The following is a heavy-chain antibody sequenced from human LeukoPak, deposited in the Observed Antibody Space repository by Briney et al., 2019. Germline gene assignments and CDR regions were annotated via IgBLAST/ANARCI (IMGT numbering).Heavy chain of an antibody. Sequence: PGGSLRLSCAASGFTFSNYAMHWVRQAPGKGLEWVAAISYDGSTKYYADSVKGRFIISRDNSKNTLYLQMNSLRAEDTAVYYCARQGPNYYESSGHYFEYWGQGTLVTVSS. CDR1: GFTFSNYA. J-gene: IGHJ4*02. V-gene: IGHV3-30-3*01. CDR2: ISYDGSTK. D-gene: IGHD3-22*01. CDR3: ARQGPNYYESSGHYFEY.